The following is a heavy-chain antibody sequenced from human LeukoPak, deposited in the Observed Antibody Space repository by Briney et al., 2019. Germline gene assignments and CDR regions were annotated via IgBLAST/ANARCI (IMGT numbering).Heavy chain of an antibody. J-gene: IGHJ5*02. CDR3: ARGIAVAGTGNWFDP. V-gene: IGHV4-59*12. Sequence: PSETLSLTCTVSGGSISSYYWSWIRQPPGKGLEWIGYIYYSGSTNYNPSLKSRVTISVDTSKNQFSLKLSSVTAADTAVYYCARGIAVAGTGNWFDPWGQGTLVTVSS. D-gene: IGHD6-19*01. CDR1: GGSISSYY. CDR2: IYYSGST.